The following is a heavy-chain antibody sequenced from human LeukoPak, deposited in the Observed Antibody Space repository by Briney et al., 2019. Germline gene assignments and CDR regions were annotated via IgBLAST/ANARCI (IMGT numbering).Heavy chain of an antibody. CDR3: ARDRARAYYDIFDAFDI. Sequence: ASVKVSCKASGYTFTGYYMHWVRQAPGQGLEWMGWINPNSGGTNYAQKFQGRVTMTRDTSISTAYMELSRLRSDDTAVYYCARDRARAYYDIFDAFDIWGQGTMVTVSS. J-gene: IGHJ3*02. V-gene: IGHV1-2*02. D-gene: IGHD3-9*01. CDR1: GYTFTGYY. CDR2: INPNSGGT.